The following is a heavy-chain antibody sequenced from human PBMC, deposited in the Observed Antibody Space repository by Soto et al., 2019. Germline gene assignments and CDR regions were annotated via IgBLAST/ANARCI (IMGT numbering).Heavy chain of an antibody. J-gene: IGHJ4*02. CDR2: TRILRRSI. CDR1: GCTCRSYA. CDR3: VRQAYGSSGYQDY. D-gene: IGHD3-22*01. V-gene: IGHV3-48*02. Sequence: TGGALRLSWGPPGCTCRSYARHWGRQAPGKGLEWVSYTRILRRSIHYADSVKGRFTVSRDNAKNSLYLQMNSLRDDDTAVYCCVRQAYGSSGYQDYWGQGT.